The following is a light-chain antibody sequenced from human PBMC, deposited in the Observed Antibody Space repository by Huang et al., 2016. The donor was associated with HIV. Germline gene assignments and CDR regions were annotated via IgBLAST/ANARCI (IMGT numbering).Light chain of an antibody. J-gene: IGKJ2*01. Sequence: EIVMKQSPATLSVSPGERATLSCRASQSVNNNLAWYQQKPGQAPRLLIHGASTRATGISARFSGGGSGTDFTLTINSLQSEDFVTYYCQQYNNWPPYTFGQGTKLEIK. CDR3: QQYNNWPPYT. CDR2: GAS. CDR1: QSVNNN. V-gene: IGKV3-15*01.